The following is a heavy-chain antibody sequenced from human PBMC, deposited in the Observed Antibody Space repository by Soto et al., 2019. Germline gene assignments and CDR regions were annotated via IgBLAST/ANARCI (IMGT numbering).Heavy chain of an antibody. CDR2: IYDDGSA. J-gene: IGHJ5*02. CDR1: CGSISSSY. V-gene: IGHV4-59*01. CDR3: ARDKYCSGGSCRTNWFDP. Sequence: SETLSLTCTVSCGSISSSYWSWIRQPAGKGLEWLAYIYDDGSANYYPSLKIRATISLDMSKNQFSLKLTSVTAADAAVYYCARDKYCSGGSCRTNWFDPWAQGTLVTVSS. D-gene: IGHD2-15*01.